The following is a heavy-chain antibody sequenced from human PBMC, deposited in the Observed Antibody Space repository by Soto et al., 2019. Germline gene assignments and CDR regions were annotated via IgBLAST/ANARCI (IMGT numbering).Heavy chain of an antibody. Sequence: QVQLVQSGAEVKKPGASVKVSCKASGFTFTTYSMHWVRQAPGQRLEWMGWINAGNGNMKYSQKFQGRVTITRDTSASTVYMELSSLSSEDTAVYYCARDAKNPDRSRVTTYILDYWGQGTLVTVSS. CDR1: GFTFTTYS. CDR3: ARDAKNPDRSRVTTYILDY. CDR2: INAGNGNM. D-gene: IGHD4-17*01. J-gene: IGHJ4*02. V-gene: IGHV1-3*01.